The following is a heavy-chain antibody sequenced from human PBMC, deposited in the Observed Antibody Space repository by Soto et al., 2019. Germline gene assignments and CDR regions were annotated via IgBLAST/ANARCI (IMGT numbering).Heavy chain of an antibody. J-gene: IGHJ6*02. V-gene: IGHV3-13*05. CDR2: ISAAGDP. Sequence: EVQLVDSGGGLVQPGGSLRLSCEASGFTFRNYDMHWVRQGTGKGLAWVSGISAAGDPDYADSVEGRFTISRENAQNSFFLQMNSLRVGATAVYYCARTDRDFYGLDVWGQGTTVIVSS. CDR3: ARTDRDFYGLDV. CDR1: GFTFRNYD.